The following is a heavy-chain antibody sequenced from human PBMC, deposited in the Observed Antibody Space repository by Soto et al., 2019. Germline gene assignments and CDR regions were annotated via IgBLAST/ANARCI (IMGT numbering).Heavy chain of an antibody. D-gene: IGHD2-15*01. CDR2: MNPESGNT. CDR1: GYVFANYD. J-gene: IGHJ4*02. V-gene: IGHV1-8*01. CDR3: VRGPFFGGSGGSCYSW. Sequence: QVQLVQSGAEVKKPGASVKVSCKASGYVFANYDINWVRQAAGQGLEWMGWMNPESGNTGYAQKFQDRVTMTRNTSINLAYMELSSLRSEDTAVYYFVRGPFFGGSGGSCYSWWGQGPLVTVSS.